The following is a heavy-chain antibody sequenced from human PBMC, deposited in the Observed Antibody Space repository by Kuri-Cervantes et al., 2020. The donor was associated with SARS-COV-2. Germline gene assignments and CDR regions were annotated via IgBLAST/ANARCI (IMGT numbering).Heavy chain of an antibody. Sequence: SVKVSCKVSGYTFINYYMHWVRQAPGQGLEWMGGIIPIFGTANYAQKFQGRVTITADKSTSTAYMELSSLRSEDTAVYYCARDYYYDSSGYYYRFDYWGQGTLVTVSS. D-gene: IGHD3-22*01. CDR1: GYTFINYY. V-gene: IGHV1-69*06. J-gene: IGHJ4*02. CDR2: IIPIFGTA. CDR3: ARDYYYDSSGYYYRFDY.